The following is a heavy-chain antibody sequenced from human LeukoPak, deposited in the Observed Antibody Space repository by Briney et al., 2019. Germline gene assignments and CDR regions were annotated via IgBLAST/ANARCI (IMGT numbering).Heavy chain of an antibody. CDR2: INIDGRTT. CDR3: ARSNSSGWYDY. V-gene: IGHV3-74*01. CDR1: GFTFTNYW. Sequence: PGGSLRLSCVASGFTFTNYWMHWVRQAPGRGLLWVSRINIDGRTTTYADSVKGRFTISRDNAKNTLYLQMNSLRAEDTAVYYCARSNSSGWYDYWGQGTLVTVSS. J-gene: IGHJ4*02. D-gene: IGHD6-19*01.